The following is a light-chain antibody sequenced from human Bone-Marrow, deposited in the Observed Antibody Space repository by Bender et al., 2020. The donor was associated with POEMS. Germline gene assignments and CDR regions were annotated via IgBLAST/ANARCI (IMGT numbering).Light chain of an antibody. CDR1: STDVGRYDY. Sequence: SALTQPASVSGSPGQSVTISCTGTSTDVGRYDYVSWYQQHPVKAPKLMIYDVSYRPSGVSNRFAGSKSGNTASLTISGLQAADEADYLCSSYGAQNTMFFGTGSKLTVL. J-gene: IGLJ1*01. CDR3: SSYGAQNTMF. V-gene: IGLV2-14*03. CDR2: DVS.